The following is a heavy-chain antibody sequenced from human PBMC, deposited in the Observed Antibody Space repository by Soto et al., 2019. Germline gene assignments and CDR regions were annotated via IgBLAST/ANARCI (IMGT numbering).Heavy chain of an antibody. J-gene: IGHJ5*02. CDR3: ARAVVEYSSSVWFDP. D-gene: IGHD6-6*01. Sequence: GGSLRLSCAASGFTFSSYAMHWVRQAPGKGLEWVAVISYDGSNKYYADSVKGRFTISRDNSKNTLYLQMNSLRAEDTAVYCCARAVVEYSSSVWFDPWGQGTLVTVSS. V-gene: IGHV3-30-3*01. CDR1: GFTFSSYA. CDR2: ISYDGSNK.